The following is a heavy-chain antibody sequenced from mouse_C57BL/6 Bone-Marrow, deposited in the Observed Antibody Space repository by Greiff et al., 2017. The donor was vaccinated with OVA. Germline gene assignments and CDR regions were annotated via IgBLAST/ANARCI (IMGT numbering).Heavy chain of an antibody. Sequence: QVQLKQSGAELVKPGASVKISCKASGYTFSTYWMNWVKQRPGKGLEWIGQIYPGDGDTNYNGKFKGKATLTADKSSSTAYMQLSSLTSEDSAVYYCASGYYGSAWFAYWGQGTLVTVSA. CDR3: ASGYYGSAWFAY. CDR1: GYTFSTYW. J-gene: IGHJ3*01. V-gene: IGHV1-80*01. CDR2: IYPGDGDT. D-gene: IGHD1-1*01.